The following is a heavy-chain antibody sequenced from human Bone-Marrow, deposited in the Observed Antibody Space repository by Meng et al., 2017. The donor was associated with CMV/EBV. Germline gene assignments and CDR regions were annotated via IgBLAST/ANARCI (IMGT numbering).Heavy chain of an antibody. CDR2: ISYDGSNK. CDR1: GFNFNTYA. Sequence: GESLKISCAASGFNFNTYAMHWVRQAPGKGLEWVAVISYDGSNKYFADSVKGRFTISRDNSKNKMYLQMNSLRTEDTAVYYCARDSEGYDSSGRSPYYFDYWGRGTLVTVSS. J-gene: IGHJ4*02. D-gene: IGHD3-22*01. V-gene: IGHV3-30*04. CDR3: ARDSEGYDSSGRSPYYFDY.